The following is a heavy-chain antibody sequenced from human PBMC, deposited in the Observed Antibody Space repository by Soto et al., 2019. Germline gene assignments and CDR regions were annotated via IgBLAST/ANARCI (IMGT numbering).Heavy chain of an antibody. Sequence: QVQLVESGGGVVQPGTSLRLSCVGSGFTFRSYVIHWVRQAPGKGLEWVALTSYDGSNKYYDDSVKGRFTISRDNSRNTVDLQMDNLRREDTALYYWARWGTTGGFDVWGQGTLVSVSS. D-gene: IGHD3-16*01. CDR1: GFTFRSYV. J-gene: IGHJ4*02. CDR2: TSYDGSNK. V-gene: IGHV3-30*19. CDR3: ARWGTTGGFDV.